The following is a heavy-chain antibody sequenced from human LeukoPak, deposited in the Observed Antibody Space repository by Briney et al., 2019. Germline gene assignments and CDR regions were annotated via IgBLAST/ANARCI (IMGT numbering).Heavy chain of an antibody. Sequence: PGGSLRLSCAASGFTFSSYWMTWVRQAPGKGLEWVANINQDGSEKYYVDSMKGRFTISRDNSKNTLYLQMNSLRAEDTAVYYCAKEPDSHCSSVSCFMNYWGQGTLVTVSS. J-gene: IGHJ4*02. CDR1: GFTFSSYW. CDR2: INQDGSEK. D-gene: IGHD2-2*01. V-gene: IGHV3-7*01. CDR3: AKEPDSHCSSVSCFMNY.